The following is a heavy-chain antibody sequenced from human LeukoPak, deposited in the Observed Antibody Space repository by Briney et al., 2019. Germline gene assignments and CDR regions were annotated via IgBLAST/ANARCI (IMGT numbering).Heavy chain of an antibody. CDR1: GGSFSGYY. CDR2: IYYSGST. V-gene: IGHV4-39*01. Sequence: SETLSLTCAVYGGSFSGYYWGWIRQPPGKGLEWIGSIYYSGSTYYNPSLKSRVTISVDTSKNQFSLKLSSVTAADTAVYYCARTSTLAYCGGDCYEHLDYWGQGTLVTVSS. D-gene: IGHD2-21*02. CDR3: ARTSTLAYCGGDCYEHLDY. J-gene: IGHJ4*02.